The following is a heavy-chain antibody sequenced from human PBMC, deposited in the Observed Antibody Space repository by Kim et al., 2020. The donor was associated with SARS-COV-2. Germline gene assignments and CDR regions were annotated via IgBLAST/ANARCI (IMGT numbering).Heavy chain of an antibody. Sequence: SETLSLTCAVYGGSFSGYYWSWIRQPPGKGLEWIGEINHSGSTNYNPSLKSRVTISVDTSKNQFSLKLTSVTAADTAVYYCTRRRVPSGPFQHWGQGTLVTVSS. CDR1: GGSFSGYY. D-gene: IGHD6-19*01. V-gene: IGHV4-34*01. CDR2: INHSGST. CDR3: TRRRVPSGPFQH. J-gene: IGHJ1*01.